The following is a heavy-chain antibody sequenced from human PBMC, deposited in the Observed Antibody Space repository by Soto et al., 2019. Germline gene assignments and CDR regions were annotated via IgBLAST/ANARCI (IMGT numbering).Heavy chain of an antibody. Sequence: QITLKESGPTLVKPTQTLTLTCTFSGFSLSTSGVGVGWIRQPPGKALEWLALIYCDDDKRYSPSLKSRLTITKDTSKNQVLLTMTNMDPVDTATYYYVHKGRYRDGYKPTSYFDYWGQGTLVTVSS. D-gene: IGHD3-10*01. J-gene: IGHJ4*02. CDR3: VHKGRYRDGYKPTSYFDY. CDR1: GFSLSTSGVG. CDR2: IYCDDDK. V-gene: IGHV2-5*02.